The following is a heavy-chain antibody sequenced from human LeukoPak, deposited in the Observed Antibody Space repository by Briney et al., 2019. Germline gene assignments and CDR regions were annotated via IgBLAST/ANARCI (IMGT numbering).Heavy chain of an antibody. J-gene: IGHJ4*02. V-gene: IGHV3-73*01. D-gene: IGHD3-9*01. CDR1: GFTFSGSA. CDR3: TRLHDILTGYYDY. Sequence: PGGSLRLSCAASGFTFSGSAMHWVRQASGKGPEWVGRIRSKANSYATAYAASVKGRFTISRDDSKNTAYRQMNSLKTEDTAVYYCTRLHDILTGYYDYWGQGTLVTVSS. CDR2: IRSKANSYAT.